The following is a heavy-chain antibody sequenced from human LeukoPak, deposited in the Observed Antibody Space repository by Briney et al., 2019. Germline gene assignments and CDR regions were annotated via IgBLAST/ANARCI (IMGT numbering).Heavy chain of an antibody. Sequence: PGGSLRLSCAASGFTFSSYSMNWVRQAPGKGLEWVSSISSSSSYIYYADSAKGRFTISRDNAKNSLHLQMNSLRAEDTAVYYCARDGQTGTTVYWGQGTLVTVSS. CDR2: ISSSSSYI. CDR1: GFTFSSYS. V-gene: IGHV3-21*01. J-gene: IGHJ4*02. CDR3: ARDGQTGTTVY. D-gene: IGHD1-7*01.